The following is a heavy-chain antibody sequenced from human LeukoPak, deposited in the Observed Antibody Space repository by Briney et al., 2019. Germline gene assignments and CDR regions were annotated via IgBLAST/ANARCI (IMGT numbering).Heavy chain of an antibody. CDR3: ARDDYGDYISYYFDY. CDR1: GLTFSSYA. CDR2: ISYDGSNK. J-gene: IGHJ4*02. V-gene: IGHV3-30-3*01. Sequence: GGSLRLSCAASGLTFSSYAMHWVRQAPGKGLEWVAVISYDGSNKYYADSVKGRFTISRDNSKNTLYLQMNSLRAEDTAVYYCARDDYGDYISYYFDYWGQETLVTVSS. D-gene: IGHD4-17*01.